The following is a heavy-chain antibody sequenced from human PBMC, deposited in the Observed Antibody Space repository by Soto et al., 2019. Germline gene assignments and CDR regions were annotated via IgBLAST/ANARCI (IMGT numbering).Heavy chain of an antibody. D-gene: IGHD2-2*01. V-gene: IGHV1-2*04. CDR3: AVTVVPAASSYYGMDV. CDR2: INPNSGGT. Sequence: ASVKVSCKASGYTFTGYYMHWVRQAPGQGLEWMGWINPNSGGTNYAQKFQGWVTMTRDTSISTAYMELSRLRSDDTAVYYCAVTVVPAASSYYGMDVWGQGTTVTVSS. CDR1: GYTFTGYY. J-gene: IGHJ6*02.